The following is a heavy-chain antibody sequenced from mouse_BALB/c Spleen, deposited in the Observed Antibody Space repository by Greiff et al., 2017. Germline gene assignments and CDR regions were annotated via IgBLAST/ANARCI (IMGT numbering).Heavy chain of an antibody. V-gene: IGHV1-55*01. D-gene: IGHD2-4*01. J-gene: IGHJ2*01. CDR1: GYNFTGYW. CDR3: ARDYEGY. Sequence: QVQLQQPGAELVKPGTSVKLSCKASGYNFTGYWINWVKLRPGQGLEWIGDIYPGSGSTNYNEKFKSKATLTVDTSSSTAYMQLSSLASEDSALYYCARDYEGYWGQGTTLTVSS. CDR2: IYPGSGST.